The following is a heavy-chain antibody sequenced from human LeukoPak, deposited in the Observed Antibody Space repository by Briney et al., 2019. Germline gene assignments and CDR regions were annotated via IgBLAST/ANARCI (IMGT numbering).Heavy chain of an antibody. CDR1: GGSISTYY. V-gene: IGHV4-4*07. D-gene: IGHD3-3*01. CDR2: LSSSGTT. Sequence: SETLSLTCTVSGGSISTYYWSWIRQPAGKGLEWIGRLSSSGTTNYNTSLKSRVTMSVDTSTNQLSLNLTSVTAADTAVYYCAREFSGSDYYRAYDYWGQGTLVTVPS. CDR3: AREFSGSDYYRAYDY. J-gene: IGHJ4*02.